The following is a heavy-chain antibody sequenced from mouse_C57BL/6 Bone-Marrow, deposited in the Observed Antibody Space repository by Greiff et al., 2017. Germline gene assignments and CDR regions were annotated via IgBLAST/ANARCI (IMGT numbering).Heavy chain of an antibody. J-gene: IGHJ1*03. CDR1: GYTFTSYD. CDR2: IYPRAGST. Sequence: QVHVKQSGPELVKPGASVKLSCKASGYTFTSYDINWVKQRPGQGLEWIGWIYPRAGSTKYNEKFKGKATLTVDTSSSTAYMELHSLTSEDSAVYFGARLEFDGSSGDWYFDVWGTGTTVTVSS. V-gene: IGHV1-85*01. D-gene: IGHD1-1*01. CDR3: ARLEFDGSSGDWYFDV.